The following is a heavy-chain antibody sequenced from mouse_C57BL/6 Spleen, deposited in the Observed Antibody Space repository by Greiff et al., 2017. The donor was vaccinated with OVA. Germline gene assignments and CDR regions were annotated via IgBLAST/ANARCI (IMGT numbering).Heavy chain of an antibody. J-gene: IGHJ2*01. CDR3: AREKGYGGYDY. Sequence: QVQLQQSGAELVRPGASVKLSCKASGYTFTSYGISWVKQRTGQGLEWIGEIYPRSGNTYYNEKFKGKATLTADKSSSTAYMELRSLTSEDSAVYFWAREKGYGGYDYWGQGTTLTVSS. D-gene: IGHD2-13*01. CDR2: IYPRSGNT. CDR1: GYTFTSYG. V-gene: IGHV1-81*01.